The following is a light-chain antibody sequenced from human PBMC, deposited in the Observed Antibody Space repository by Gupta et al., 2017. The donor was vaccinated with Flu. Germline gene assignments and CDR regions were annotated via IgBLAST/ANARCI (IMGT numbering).Light chain of an antibody. V-gene: IGKV1-39*01. CDR3: QQRDSTPPT. J-gene: IGKJ1*01. CDR2: AAS. CDR1: QRISSY. Sequence: PSSLSAAVGGRVTITCRESQRISSYLNWYQQKTGEARKLLFYAASRVKSGVPSRFSGRGVGTDFTLTISRQQPEDFAAYYCQQRDSTPPTFGQGTKVEIK.